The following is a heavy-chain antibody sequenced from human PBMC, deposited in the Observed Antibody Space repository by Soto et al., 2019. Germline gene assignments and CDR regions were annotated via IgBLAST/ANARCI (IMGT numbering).Heavy chain of an antibody. V-gene: IGHV1-2*04. Sequence: GASVKVSCKASGYTFTGYYLQWVRQAPGQGLEWMGWINPNSGGTNYAQKFQGWVTMTRDTSISTAYMELSRLRSDDTAVYYCAREVNSSDAFDIWGQGTMVTVSS. J-gene: IGHJ3*02. CDR1: GYTFTGYY. D-gene: IGHD1-7*01. CDR3: AREVNSSDAFDI. CDR2: INPNSGGT.